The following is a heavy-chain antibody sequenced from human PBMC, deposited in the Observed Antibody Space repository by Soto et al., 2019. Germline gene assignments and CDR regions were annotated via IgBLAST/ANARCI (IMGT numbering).Heavy chain of an antibody. J-gene: IGHJ4*02. CDR3: ARGVHVTNYDSSRGEFDY. V-gene: IGHV4-34*01. CDR2: INHSGST. Sequence: SETLSLTCAVYGGSFSGYYWSWIRQPPGKGLEWIGEINHSGSTNYNPSLKSRVTISVDTSKNQFSLKLSSVTAADTAVYYCARGVHVTNYDSSRGEFDYWGQGTLVTVS. CDR1: GGSFSGYY. D-gene: IGHD3-22*01.